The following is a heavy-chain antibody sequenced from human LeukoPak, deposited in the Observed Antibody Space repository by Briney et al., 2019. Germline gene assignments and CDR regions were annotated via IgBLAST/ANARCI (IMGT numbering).Heavy chain of an antibody. Sequence: PGGSLRLSCAASGFTFSSYSMNWVRQAPGKGLEWVSSISSSSSYIYYADSVKGRFTISRDNAKNSLYLQMNSLRAEDTAVYYCARGNGREIGTQQLVLSYYYYYMDVWGKGTTVTVSS. V-gene: IGHV3-21*01. CDR2: ISSSSSYI. J-gene: IGHJ6*03. CDR1: GFTFSSYS. CDR3: ARGNGREIGTQQLVLSYYYYYMDV. D-gene: IGHD6-13*01.